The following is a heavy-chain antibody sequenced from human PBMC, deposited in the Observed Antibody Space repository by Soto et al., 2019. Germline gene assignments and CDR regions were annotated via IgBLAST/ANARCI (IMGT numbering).Heavy chain of an antibody. CDR3: ARDLYNWNDANWFDP. CDR1: GYTFTGYY. D-gene: IGHD1-1*01. Sequence: ASVNVSCKYSGYTFTGYYMHWVRQAPGQGLECMGWINPNSGGTNYAQKFQGRVTMTRDTSISTAYMELSRLRSDDTAVYYCARDLYNWNDANWFDPWGQGTLVTVSS. V-gene: IGHV1-2*02. J-gene: IGHJ5*02. CDR2: INPNSGGT.